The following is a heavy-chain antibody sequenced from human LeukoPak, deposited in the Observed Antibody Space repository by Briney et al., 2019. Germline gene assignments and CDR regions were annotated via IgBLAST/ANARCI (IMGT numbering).Heavy chain of an antibody. CDR3: ARGAFFRLLWFGELSYYFDY. D-gene: IGHD3-10*01. CDR1: GFTFSSYG. Sequence: GGSLRLSCAASGFTFSSYGMHWVRQAPGKGLEWVAFIRYDGSNKYYADSVKGRFTISRDNSKNTLYLQMNSLRAEDTAVYYCARGAFFRLLWFGELSYYFDYWGQGTLVTVSS. V-gene: IGHV3-30*02. J-gene: IGHJ4*02. CDR2: IRYDGSNK.